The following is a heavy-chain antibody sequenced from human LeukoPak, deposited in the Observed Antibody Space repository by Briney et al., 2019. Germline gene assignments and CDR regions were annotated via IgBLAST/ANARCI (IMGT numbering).Heavy chain of an antibody. Sequence: ASVKVSCKASGYTFTDYYLHWVRQAPGQGLEWMGWINPNSGGTNYAQTFQGRVTMTRDTSITTAYLELSRLRSDDTAVYYCARIGYYHYFDYWGQGTLVTVSS. CDR1: GYTFTDYY. J-gene: IGHJ4*02. V-gene: IGHV1-2*02. D-gene: IGHD1-26*01. CDR2: INPNSGGT. CDR3: ARIGYYHYFDY.